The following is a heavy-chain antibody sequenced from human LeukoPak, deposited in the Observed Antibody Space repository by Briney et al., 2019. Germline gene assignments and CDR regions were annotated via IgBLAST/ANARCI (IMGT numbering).Heavy chain of an antibody. J-gene: IGHJ6*03. Sequence: GGSLRLSCAASGFIFNTYGMHWVRQAPGKGLEWVSYISSSGSTIYYADSVKGRFTISRDNAKNSLYLQMNSLRAEDTAVYYCARGDNRYGLYYYYYYMDVWGKGTTVTVSS. V-gene: IGHV3-48*04. D-gene: IGHD1-14*01. CDR1: GFIFNTYG. CDR3: ARGDNRYGLYYYYYYMDV. CDR2: ISSSGSTI.